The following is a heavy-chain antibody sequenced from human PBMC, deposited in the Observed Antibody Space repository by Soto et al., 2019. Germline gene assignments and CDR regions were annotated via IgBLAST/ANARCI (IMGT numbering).Heavy chain of an antibody. CDR1: GFTFSSYG. CDR2: ISYDGSNK. J-gene: IGHJ4*02. Sequence: QVQLVESGGGVVQPGRSLRLSCAASGFTFSSYGMHWVRQAPGKGLEWVAVISYDGSNKYYADSVKGRFTISRDNSKNTLYVQMNSLRAEDTAVYYCAKGSTAMTYFDYWSQGTLVTVSS. D-gene: IGHD5-18*01. V-gene: IGHV3-30*18. CDR3: AKGSTAMTYFDY.